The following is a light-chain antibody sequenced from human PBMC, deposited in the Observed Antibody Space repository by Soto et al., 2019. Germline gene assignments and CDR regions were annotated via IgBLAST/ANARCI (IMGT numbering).Light chain of an antibody. CDR1: QDISNY. V-gene: IGKV1-39*01. Sequence: DLQMTQSPSSLSASVGDRVTITCQASQDISNYLNWYQLKPGKPPRLLIYAASSLQSGVPSRFSGSGSGTDFTLTINSLQPEDFATYSCQQSYNSPQTFGQGTKVEIK. CDR2: AAS. CDR3: QQSYNSPQT. J-gene: IGKJ1*01.